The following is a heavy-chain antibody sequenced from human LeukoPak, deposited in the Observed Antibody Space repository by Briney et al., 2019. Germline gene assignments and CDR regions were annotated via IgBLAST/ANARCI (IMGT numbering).Heavy chain of an antibody. CDR1: GGSFSGYY. V-gene: IGHV4-34*01. D-gene: IGHD2-2*01. CDR2: INHSGST. CDR3: ARHIVVVPAAPPRFDP. J-gene: IGHJ5*02. Sequence: SETLSLTCAVYGGSFSGYYWSWIRQPPGKGLKWIGEINHSGSTNYNPSLKSRVTISVDTSKNQFSLKLSSVTAADTAVYYCARHIVVVPAAPPRFDPWGQGTLVTVSS.